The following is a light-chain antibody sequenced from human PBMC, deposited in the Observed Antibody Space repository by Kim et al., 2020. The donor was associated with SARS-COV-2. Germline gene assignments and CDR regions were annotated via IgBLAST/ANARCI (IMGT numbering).Light chain of an antibody. V-gene: IGKV1-33*01. CDR2: DAF. Sequence: DIQMTQSPSSLSASVGDRVTITRQASQDISTHLNWYQQKSGKAPKLLIYDAFNLETGVPSRFSGSRSGTDFSFTISSLQPEDIGTYYCHHYDSLPLDTFGQGTKLEI. CDR3: HHYDSLPLDT. J-gene: IGKJ2*01. CDR1: QDISTH.